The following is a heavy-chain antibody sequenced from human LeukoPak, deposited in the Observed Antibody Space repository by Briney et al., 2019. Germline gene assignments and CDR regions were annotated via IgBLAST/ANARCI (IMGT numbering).Heavy chain of an antibody. CDR2: ISSSSSYI. D-gene: IGHD3-16*01. J-gene: IGHJ6*02. CDR1: GFTFSSYS. Sequence: PVGSLRLSCAASGFTFSSYSMNSVRQAPGKGLEWVSSISSSSSYIYYADSVKGRFTISRDNAKNSLYLQMNSLRAEDTAVYYCAALRRGKYGMDVWGQGTTVTVSS. CDR3: AALRRGKYGMDV. V-gene: IGHV3-21*01.